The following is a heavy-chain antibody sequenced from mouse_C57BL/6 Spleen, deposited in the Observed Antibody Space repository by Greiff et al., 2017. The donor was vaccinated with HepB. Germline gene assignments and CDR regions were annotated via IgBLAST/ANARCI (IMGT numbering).Heavy chain of an antibody. CDR1: GYTFTDYN. CDR2: INPNNGGT. J-gene: IGHJ4*01. D-gene: IGHD2-12*01. CDR3: ARDYNAMDY. V-gene: IGHV1-18*01. Sequence: EVKLMESGPELVKPGASVKIPCKASGYTFTDYNMDWVKQSHGKSLEWIGDINPNNGGTIYNQKFKGKATLTVDKSSSTAYMELRSLTSEDTAVYYCARDYNAMDYWGQGTSVTVSS.